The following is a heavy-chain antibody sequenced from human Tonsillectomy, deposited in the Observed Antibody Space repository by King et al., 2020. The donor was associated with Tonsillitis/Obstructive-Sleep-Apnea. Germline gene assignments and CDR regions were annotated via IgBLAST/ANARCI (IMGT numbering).Heavy chain of an antibody. CDR2: LYYSGST. V-gene: IGHV4-39*01. CDR3: LKGAYYDIYTLFDY. CDR1: GGSISSSSYY. Sequence: QLQESGPGLVKPSETLSLTCTVSGGSISSSSYYWGWIRQPPGKWLEWIGSLYYSGSTYYNPSLKSRVTISVDTSKNQFSLTLSSVTAADTAVYYCLKGAYYDIYTLFDYWGQGTLVTVSS. D-gene: IGHD3-9*01. J-gene: IGHJ4*02.